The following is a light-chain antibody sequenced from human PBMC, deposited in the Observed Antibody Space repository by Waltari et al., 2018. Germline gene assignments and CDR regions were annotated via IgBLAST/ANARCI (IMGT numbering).Light chain of an antibody. J-gene: IGLJ2*01. CDR2: GVS. V-gene: IGLV2-14*03. CDR3: SSYSCTTTRVL. CDR1: STDIGAYFF. Sequence: QSALTQPASVSGSPGQSITISCTGSSTDIGAYFFVSWYQQQSGKAPKLIIYGVSNRPAVFSDRFSGPKSDNTASLTISGLQTQDEADYYCSSYSCTTTRVLFGGGTRLTVL.